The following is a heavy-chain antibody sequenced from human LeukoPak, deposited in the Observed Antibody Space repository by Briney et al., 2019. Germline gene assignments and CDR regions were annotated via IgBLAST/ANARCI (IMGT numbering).Heavy chain of an antibody. J-gene: IGHJ4*02. CDR2: ISWNSGSI. CDR1: GFTFDDYA. CDR3: AKDDAVDILTGFPDY. V-gene: IGHV3-9*01. Sequence: PGGSLRLSCAASGFTFDDYAMHWVRHAPGKGLEWDSGISWNSGSIGYADSVKGRFTISRDNAKNSLYLQMNSLRAEDTALYYCAKDDAVDILTGFPDYWGQGTLVTVSS. D-gene: IGHD3-9*01.